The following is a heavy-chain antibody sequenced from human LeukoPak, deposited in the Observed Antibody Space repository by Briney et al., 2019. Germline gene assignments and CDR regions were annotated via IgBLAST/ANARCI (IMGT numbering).Heavy chain of an antibody. J-gene: IGHJ3*02. Sequence: GGSLRLSCAASGFTFDDYGMSWVRQAPGKGLEWVSGINWNGGSTGYADSVKGRFTISRDNAKNSLYLQMNSLRAEDTALNHCARVRRYYDSSGSHDAFDIWGQGTMVTVSS. V-gene: IGHV3-20*01. D-gene: IGHD3-22*01. CDR1: GFTFDDYG. CDR2: INWNGGST. CDR3: ARVRRYYDSSGSHDAFDI.